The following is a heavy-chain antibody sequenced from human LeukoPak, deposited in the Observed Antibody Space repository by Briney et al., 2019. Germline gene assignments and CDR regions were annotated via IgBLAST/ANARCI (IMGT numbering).Heavy chain of an antibody. V-gene: IGHV1-18*01. CDR3: ARGGYDILTGLMPFDY. D-gene: IGHD3-9*01. CDR2: ISAYNGNT. CDR1: GYTFTSYG. Sequence: ASVKVSCKASGYTFTSYGISWVRQAPGQGLGWMGWISAYNGNTNYAQKLQGRVTMTTDTSTSTAYMELRSLRSDDTAVYYCARGGYDILTGLMPFDYWGQGTLVTVSS. J-gene: IGHJ4*02.